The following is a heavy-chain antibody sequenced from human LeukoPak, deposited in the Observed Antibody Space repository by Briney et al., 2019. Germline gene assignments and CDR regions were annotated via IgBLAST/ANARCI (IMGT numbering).Heavy chain of an antibody. D-gene: IGHD4-17*01. CDR2: ISSSSSYI. J-gene: IGHJ4*02. CDR1: GFTFSTCS. Sequence: GGSLRLSCAASGFTFSTCSMNWVRQAPGKGLEWVSSISSSSSYIYYADSVKGRFTISRDNAKNSLYLQMNSLRAEDTAVYYCSRVDFGDYVFGYWGQGALVTVSS. V-gene: IGHV3-21*01. CDR3: SRVDFGDYVFGY.